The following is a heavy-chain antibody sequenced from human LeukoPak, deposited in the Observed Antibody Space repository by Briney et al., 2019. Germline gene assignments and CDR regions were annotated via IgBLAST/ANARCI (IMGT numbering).Heavy chain of an antibody. Sequence: SETLSLTCAVYGGSFSGYYWSWIRQPPGKGLEWIGEINHSGSTNYNPSLKSRVTISVDTSENQFSLKVSSVTAADTAVYYCARHGYSSSWYYFDYWGQGTLVTVSS. J-gene: IGHJ4*02. D-gene: IGHD6-13*01. CDR1: GGSFSGYY. V-gene: IGHV4-34*01. CDR3: ARHGYSSSWYYFDY. CDR2: INHSGST.